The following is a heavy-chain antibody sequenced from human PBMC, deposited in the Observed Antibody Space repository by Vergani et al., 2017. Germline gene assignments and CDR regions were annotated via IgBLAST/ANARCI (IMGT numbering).Heavy chain of an antibody. CDR2: IYSGGST. J-gene: IGHJ6*03. V-gene: IGHV3-53*01. Sequence: EVQLVESGGGLVKPGGSLRLSCAASGFTVSSNYMSWVRQAPGKGLEWVSVIYSGGSTYYADSVKGRFTISRDNSKNTLYLQMNSLRAEDTAVYYCARDKYVQRSGYDNYYYYYMDVWGKGTTVTVSS. D-gene: IGHD3-3*01. CDR1: GFTVSSNY. CDR3: ARDKYVQRSGYDNYYYYYMDV.